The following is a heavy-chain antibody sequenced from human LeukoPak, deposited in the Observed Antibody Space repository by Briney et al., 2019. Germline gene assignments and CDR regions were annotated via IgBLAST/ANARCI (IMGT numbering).Heavy chain of an antibody. CDR3: ARDRGSWYWFDP. CDR2: ISSNGNTI. Sequence: GGSLRLSCAASGFTFSDYQMSWIRQAPGEGLEWVSYISSNGNTIYYADSVKGRFTISRDNAKNSLYLQMNSLRAEDTAGYYCARDRGSWYWFDPWGQGTLVTVSS. V-gene: IGHV3-11*04. CDR1: GFTFSDYQ. J-gene: IGHJ5*02. D-gene: IGHD2-15*01.